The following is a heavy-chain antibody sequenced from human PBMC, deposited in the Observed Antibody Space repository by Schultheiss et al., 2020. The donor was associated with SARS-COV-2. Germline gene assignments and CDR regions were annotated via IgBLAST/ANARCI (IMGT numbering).Heavy chain of an antibody. J-gene: IGHJ6*02. CDR3: ARDTDLSIAVAIYYYGMDV. D-gene: IGHD6-19*01. CDR2: INPNSGGT. V-gene: IGHV1-2*02. CDR1: GYTFTSYY. Sequence: ASVKVSCKASGYTFTSYYMHWVRQAPGQGLEWMGWINPNSGGTNYAQKFQGRVTITRDTSTSTAYMELRSLRSDDTAVYYCARDTDLSIAVAIYYYGMDVWGQGTTVTVSS.